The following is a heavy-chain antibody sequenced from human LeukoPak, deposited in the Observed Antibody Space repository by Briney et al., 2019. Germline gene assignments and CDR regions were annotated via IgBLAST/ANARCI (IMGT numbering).Heavy chain of an antibody. CDR3: ARENYDSSGYYYDY. D-gene: IGHD3-22*01. Sequence: GASVKVSCKASGGTFSSYAISWVRQAPGQGLEWMGRIIPILGIANYAQKFPGRVTITADKSTSTAYMELSSLRSEDTAVYYCARENYDSSGYYYDYWGQGTLVAVSS. J-gene: IGHJ4*02. V-gene: IGHV1-69*04. CDR1: GGTFSSYA. CDR2: IIPILGIA.